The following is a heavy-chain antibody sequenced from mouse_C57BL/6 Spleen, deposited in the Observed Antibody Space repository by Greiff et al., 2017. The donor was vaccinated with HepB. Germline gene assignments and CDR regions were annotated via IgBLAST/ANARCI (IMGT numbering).Heavy chain of an antibody. J-gene: IGHJ4*01. CDR3: AATQATGAMDY. CDR1: GYTFTSYW. V-gene: IGHV1-69*01. D-gene: IGHD3-2*02. CDR2: IDPSDSYT. Sequence: QVQLQQPGAELVMPGASVKLSCKASGYTFTSYWMHWVKQRPGQGLEWIGEIDPSDSYTNYNQKFKGKSTLTVDKSSSTADMQLSSLTSEDSAVYYCAATQATGAMDYWGQGTSVTVSS.